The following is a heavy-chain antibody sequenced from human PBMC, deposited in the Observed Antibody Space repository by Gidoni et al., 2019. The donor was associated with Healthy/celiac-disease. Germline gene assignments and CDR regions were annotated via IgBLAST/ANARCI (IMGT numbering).Heavy chain of an antibody. CDR1: GFTFSSYG. Sequence: QVQLVESGGGVVQPGRSLRLSCAASGFTFSSYGMHWVRQAPGKGLEWVAVIWYDGSNKYYADSVKGRFTISRDNSKNTLYLQMNSLRAEDTAVYYCARDLRGGNSPVDYWGQGTLVTVSS. V-gene: IGHV3-33*01. D-gene: IGHD2-21*02. CDR3: ARDLRGGNSPVDY. CDR2: IWYDGSNK. J-gene: IGHJ4*02.